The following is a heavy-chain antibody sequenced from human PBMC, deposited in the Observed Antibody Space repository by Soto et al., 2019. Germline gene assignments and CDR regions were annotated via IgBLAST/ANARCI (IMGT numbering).Heavy chain of an antibody. D-gene: IGHD3-22*01. CDR3: AKDTSYCYDSSGYTDAVDI. V-gene: IGHV3-30*18. Sequence: GGSLRLSCAASGFTFSSYGMNWVRQAPGKGLEWVAVISYDGSNKYYADSVKGRFTISRDKSKNKLYLEMNSLRAEDTAVYYCAKDTSYCYDSSGYTDAVDIWGQGTMVTVSS. J-gene: IGHJ3*02. CDR1: GFTFSSYG. CDR2: ISYDGSNK.